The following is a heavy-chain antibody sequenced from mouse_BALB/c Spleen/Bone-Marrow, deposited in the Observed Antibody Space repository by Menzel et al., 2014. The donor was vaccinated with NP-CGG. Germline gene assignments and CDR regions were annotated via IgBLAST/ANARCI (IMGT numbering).Heavy chain of an antibody. J-gene: IGHJ2*01. V-gene: IGHV1-61*01. Sequence: VQLQQSGAELVRPGVSVELSCKASGYTFXGYWMNWVKQRPGQGLEWIGVIDPSDSETHYNQMFKDKATLSVDKSSSTAYMQLSSLTSDDSAVYYCARKYGKGGDYWGQGTTLTVSS. CDR2: IDPSDSET. CDR3: ARKYGKGGDY. D-gene: IGHD2-10*02. CDR1: GYTFXGYW.